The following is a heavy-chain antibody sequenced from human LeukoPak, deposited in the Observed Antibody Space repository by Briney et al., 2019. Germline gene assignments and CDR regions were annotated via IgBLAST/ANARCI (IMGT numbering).Heavy chain of an antibody. J-gene: IGHJ5*02. CDR1: GFTFSSYS. V-gene: IGHV3-48*01. D-gene: IGHD2-8*01. Sequence: GGSLRLSCAASGFTFSSYSMNWVRQAPGKGLEWVSYISSSSSTIYYADSVKGRFTISRDNAKNSLYLQMSSLRADDTAVYYCAARPYCTTATCPKTNWFDPWGQGTLVTSPQ. CDR3: AARPYCTTATCPKTNWFDP. CDR2: ISSSSSTI.